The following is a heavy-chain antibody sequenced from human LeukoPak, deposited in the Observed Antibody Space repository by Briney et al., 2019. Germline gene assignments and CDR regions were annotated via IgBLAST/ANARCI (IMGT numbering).Heavy chain of an antibody. D-gene: IGHD4-17*01. V-gene: IGHV4-59*01. CDR2: IYDSWNT. CDR1: GDSISSNY. Sequence: PSETLSLTCTVSGDSISSNYWSWIRRPPGKGLEWIGYIYDSWNTKYNPSLKGRVTISGDTSKNLFSLELTSVTAADTAVYYCATCRDGFADYGFTSWGQGFLVTVSS. J-gene: IGHJ5*02. CDR3: ATCRDGFADYGFTS.